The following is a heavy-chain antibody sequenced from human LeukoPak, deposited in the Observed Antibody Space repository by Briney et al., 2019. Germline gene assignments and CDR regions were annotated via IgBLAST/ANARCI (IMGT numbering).Heavy chain of an antibody. CDR3: AKQGTLYFDL. CDR2: ISGSGGST. D-gene: IGHD1-1*01. CDR1: RFAFSSYS. V-gene: IGHV3-23*01. J-gene: IGHJ2*01. Sequence: GGSLRLSCAASRFAFSSYSINWVRQAPGKGLEWVSAISGSGGSTYYADSVKGRFTISRDNSKNTLYLQMNSLRAEDTAVYYCAKQGTLYFDLWGRGTLVAVSS.